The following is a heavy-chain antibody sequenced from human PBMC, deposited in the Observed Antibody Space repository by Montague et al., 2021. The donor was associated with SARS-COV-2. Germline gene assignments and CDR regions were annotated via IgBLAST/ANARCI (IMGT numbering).Heavy chain of an antibody. V-gene: IGHV4-61*02. D-gene: IGHD3-22*01. Sequence: TLSLTCTVSGGSISSGSYYWSWIRQPAGKGLEWIGRIYTSGSTNYNPSLKSRVTISVDTSKNQFSLKLSSVTAADTAVYYCARADVSSGYYRNYYYYGMDVWGQGTTVTVSS. CDR2: IYTSGST. CDR1: GGSISSGSYY. J-gene: IGHJ6*02. CDR3: ARADVSSGYYRNYYYYGMDV.